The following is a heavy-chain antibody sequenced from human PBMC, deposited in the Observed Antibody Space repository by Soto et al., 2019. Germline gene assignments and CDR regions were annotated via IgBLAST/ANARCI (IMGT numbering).Heavy chain of an antibody. CDR2: IWHDGSND. CDR1: GFTFRSYG. CDR3: ARVGDPRSNGNAALLDY. V-gene: IGHV3-33*01. Sequence: GGSLRLSCAASGFTFRSYGMHWVRQAPGKGLEWVSIIWHDGSNDYYARSVKGRFTVSRDNSKNTLFLQMNGLRAEDTAVYYCARVGDPRSNGNAALLDYWGQGSLVTVSS. J-gene: IGHJ4*02. D-gene: IGHD2-21*02.